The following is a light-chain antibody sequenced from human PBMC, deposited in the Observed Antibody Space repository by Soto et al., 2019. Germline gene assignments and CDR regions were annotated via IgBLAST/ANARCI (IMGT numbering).Light chain of an antibody. CDR3: QTWGTGIQV. V-gene: IGLV4-69*01. CDR1: SGHSSYD. CDR2: LNNDGTY. J-gene: IGLJ3*02. Sequence: QLVLTQSPSASASLGASVKLTCILSSGHSSYDIAWPQQQPQKGPRYLMKLNNDGTYTKGDGIPDRFSGSSSGAERYLIISSLQSEDEADYYCQTWGTGIQVFGGGTKLTVL.